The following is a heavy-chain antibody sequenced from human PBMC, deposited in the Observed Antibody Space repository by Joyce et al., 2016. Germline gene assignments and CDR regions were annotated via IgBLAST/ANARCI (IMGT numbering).Heavy chain of an antibody. D-gene: IGHD2/OR15-2a*01. CDR1: GFTLSKYN. Sequence: EVHVVESGGGFVQPGGSLRLSCAASGFTLSKYNMNWVRQAPGKGLEWVSRITSSSPNIYYSDSVKGRFTISRDNAGNSLYLQMNSLRVEDTAVYYCARHHYNIGVRAFDIWGQGTMVTVSS. CDR3: ARHHYNIGVRAFDI. CDR2: ITSSSPNI. J-gene: IGHJ3*02. V-gene: IGHV3-48*04.